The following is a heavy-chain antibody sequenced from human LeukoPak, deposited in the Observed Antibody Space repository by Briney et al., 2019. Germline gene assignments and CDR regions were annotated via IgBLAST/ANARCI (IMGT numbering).Heavy chain of an antibody. CDR1: GYTFTSYD. Sequence: ASVKVSCKASGYTFTSYDINWVRQATGQGLEWMGWMNPNSGNTGYAQKFQGRVTITRNTSISTAYMELSSLRSEDTAVYYCARDFEDSSSWLKEVTDYWGQGTLVTVSS. V-gene: IGHV1-8*03. CDR2: MNPNSGNT. D-gene: IGHD6-13*01. CDR3: ARDFEDSSSWLKEVTDY. J-gene: IGHJ4*02.